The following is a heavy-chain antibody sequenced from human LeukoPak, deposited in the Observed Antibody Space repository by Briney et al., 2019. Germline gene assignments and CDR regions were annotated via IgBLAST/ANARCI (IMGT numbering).Heavy chain of an antibody. CDR3: ARAPTSLDPYYFDY. D-gene: IGHD3/OR15-3a*01. V-gene: IGHV4-59*08. Sequence: KPSETLSLTCTVSGGSISDYFWSWLRQPPGKGLEWAGYVFYNGSTNYNPSLKSRVTISVDTSKNQFSLKLSSVTAADTAVYYCARAPTSLDPYYFDYWGQGTLVTVSS. J-gene: IGHJ4*02. CDR1: GGSISDYF. CDR2: VFYNGST.